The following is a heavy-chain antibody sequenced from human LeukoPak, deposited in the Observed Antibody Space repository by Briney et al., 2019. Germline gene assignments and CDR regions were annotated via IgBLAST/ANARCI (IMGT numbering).Heavy chain of an antibody. Sequence: TGGSLRLSCAASGFTFSSYAISWVRQSPGKGLEWVSTITSSGGTMFYAASVKGRFTVSRDNPKNTLYLQMNSLRAEDTAVYYCARDMRSGYYSDYWGQGTLVTVSS. J-gene: IGHJ4*02. V-gene: IGHV3-23*01. CDR3: ARDMRSGYYSDY. D-gene: IGHD3-22*01. CDR2: ITSSGGTM. CDR1: GFTFSSYA.